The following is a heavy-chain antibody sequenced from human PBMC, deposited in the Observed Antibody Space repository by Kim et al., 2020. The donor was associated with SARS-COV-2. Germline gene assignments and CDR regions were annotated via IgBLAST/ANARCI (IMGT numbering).Heavy chain of an antibody. CDR3: ARVPLWFGDGFDY. Sequence: SAQKYQGGVTMTRDTSTSTVYMELSSLGSEDTAVYYCARVPLWFGDGFDYWGQGTLVTVSS. J-gene: IGHJ4*02. D-gene: IGHD3-10*01. V-gene: IGHV1-46*01.